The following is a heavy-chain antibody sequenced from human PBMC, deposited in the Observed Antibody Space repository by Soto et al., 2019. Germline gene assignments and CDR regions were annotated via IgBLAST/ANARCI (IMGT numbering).Heavy chain of an antibody. V-gene: IGHV4-34*01. CDR3: ARGSILLPV. CDR1: GGSLSGYF. D-gene: IGHD2-2*02. CDR2: INHSGTT. Sequence: SETLSPTSPVSGGSLSGYFWTWIRQPPGKGLEWIGEINHSGTTNYNPSLKSRATLSVDTSKNQFSLKLTSVTAADTAFYFCARGSILLPVWGQG. J-gene: IGHJ4*02.